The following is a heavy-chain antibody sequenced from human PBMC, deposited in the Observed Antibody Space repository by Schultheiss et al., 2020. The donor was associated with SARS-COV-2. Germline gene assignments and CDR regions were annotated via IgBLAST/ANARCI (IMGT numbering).Heavy chain of an antibody. CDR3: APGGYSSGWYVDY. Sequence: GGSLRLSCAASGFTLNNYAVNWVRQAPGKGLEWVSYISTDGTSIYYAASVEGRFTISRDNTKNSLYLQMSSLRAEDTAVYYCAPGGYSSGWYVDYWGQGTLVTVSS. CDR1: GFTLNNYA. D-gene: IGHD2-15*01. CDR2: ISTDGTSI. V-gene: IGHV3-48*03. J-gene: IGHJ4*02.